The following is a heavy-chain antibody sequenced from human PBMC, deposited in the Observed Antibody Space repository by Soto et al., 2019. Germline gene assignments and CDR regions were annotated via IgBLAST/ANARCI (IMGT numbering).Heavy chain of an antibody. Sequence: QVQLVQSGAEVKKPGSSVKVSCKSSGGTFSTYGFFWVRQAPGQGLEWMGGIIPIFGTTNYAQKFQDRVTITTDDTTSTVFGDMTCLKSAVTAVDYCAIGGVRGFYSPPRIDTLGPGTLVPVSS. CDR1: GGTFSTYG. D-gene: IGHD2-15*01. CDR2: IIPIFGTT. J-gene: IGHJ5*02. V-gene: IGHV1-69*01. CDR3: AIGGVRGFYSPPRIDT.